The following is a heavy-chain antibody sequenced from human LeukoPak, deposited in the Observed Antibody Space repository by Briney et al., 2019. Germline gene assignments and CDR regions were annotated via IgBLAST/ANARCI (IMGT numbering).Heavy chain of an antibody. CDR1: GFTFSSYA. V-gene: IGHV3-30-3*01. CDR3: ARAPPQSLWFGECID. CDR2: IPYDGSNK. D-gene: IGHD3-10*01. Sequence: GRSLRLSCAASGFTFSSYAMHWVRQAPGKGLEWVAVIPYDGSNKYYADSVKGRFTISRDNSKNTLYLQMNSLRAEDTAVYYCARAPPQSLWFGECIDWGQGTLVTVSS. J-gene: IGHJ4*02.